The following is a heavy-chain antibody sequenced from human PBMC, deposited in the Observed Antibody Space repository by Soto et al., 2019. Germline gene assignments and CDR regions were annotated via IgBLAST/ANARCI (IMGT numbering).Heavy chain of an antibody. CDR3: ARGGSIGYFRWFDP. Sequence: SGPTLVNPTRTLTLTCTFSGFSLSLSGMCVSWIRQPPGKALEWLALIDWNDDKYYNTSLRTRLTISKDTSRNQVVLRMTNMDPLDTATYYCARGGSIGYFRWFDPWGQGTLVTVSS. J-gene: IGHJ5*02. CDR2: IDWNDDK. V-gene: IGHV2-70*12. D-gene: IGHD3-22*01. CDR1: GFSLSLSGMC.